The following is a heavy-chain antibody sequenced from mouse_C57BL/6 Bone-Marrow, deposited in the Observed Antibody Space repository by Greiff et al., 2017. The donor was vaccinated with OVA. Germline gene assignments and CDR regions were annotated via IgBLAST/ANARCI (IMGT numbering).Heavy chain of an antibody. Sequence: VQRVESGAELVRPGASVTLSCKASGYTFTDYELHWVKQTPVHGLEWIGAIDPETGGTAYNQKFKGQAILTADKSSSTAYMELRSLTSEDSAVYYCTRCYSNYYAMDYWGQGTSVTVSS. D-gene: IGHD2-5*01. CDR2: IDPETGGT. J-gene: IGHJ4*01. CDR3: TRCYSNYYAMDY. V-gene: IGHV1-15*01. CDR1: GYTFTDYE.